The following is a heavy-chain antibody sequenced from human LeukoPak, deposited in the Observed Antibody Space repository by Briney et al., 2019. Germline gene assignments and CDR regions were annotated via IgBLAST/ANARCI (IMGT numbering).Heavy chain of an antibody. J-gene: IGHJ4*02. CDR1: GFSFSSYE. V-gene: IGHV3-30*02. CDR2: IRYDGSNK. D-gene: IGHD2-21*01. CDR3: ARDSPNEGILWWSIDY. Sequence: GGSLRLSCAASGFSFSSYEMNWVRQAPGKGLEWVAFIRYDGSNKYYADSVKGRFTISRDNSKNTLYLQMNSLRAGDTAVYYCARDSPNEGILWWSIDYWGQGTLVTVSS.